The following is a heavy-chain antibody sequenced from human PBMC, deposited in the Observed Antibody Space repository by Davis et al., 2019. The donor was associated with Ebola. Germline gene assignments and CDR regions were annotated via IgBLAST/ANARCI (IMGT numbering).Heavy chain of an antibody. J-gene: IGHJ3*02. CDR2: IYYSGNT. CDR1: GDSISSSY. V-gene: IGHV4-59*08. D-gene: IGHD3-22*01. CDR3: ARQDDYYESSGFVDALDI. Sequence: PSETLSLTCTVSGDSISSSYWSWIRQPPGKGLEWIGYIYYSGNTNYNPSLKSRVTISVDTSKNQFSLNLSSLTAADTAVYYCARQDDYYESSGFVDALDIWGQGTMVTVSS.